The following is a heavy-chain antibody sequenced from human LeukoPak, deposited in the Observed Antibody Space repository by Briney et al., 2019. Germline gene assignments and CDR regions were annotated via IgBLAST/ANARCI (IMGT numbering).Heavy chain of an antibody. J-gene: IGHJ6*03. CDR2: VYSSGIT. D-gene: IGHD2-2*01. Sequence: PSQTLSLTCTVSSDSFNSGPYNWSWIRQPAGKGLEWIGHVYSSGITNYNPSLKSRVTISIDTSKNQFSLNLSSVTAADTAVYYCVRVLEGYMYQYYYMDFWGKGTTVTVSS. CDR1: SDSFNSGPYN. CDR3: VRVLEGYMYQYYYMDF. V-gene: IGHV4-61*09.